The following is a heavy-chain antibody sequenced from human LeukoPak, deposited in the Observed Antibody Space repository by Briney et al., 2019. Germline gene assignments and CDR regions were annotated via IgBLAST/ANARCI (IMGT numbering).Heavy chain of an antibody. CDR2: IYSGGST. J-gene: IGHJ4*02. V-gene: IGHV3-66*01. CDR3: ARDQQLNPRLDY. D-gene: IGHD5-24*01. Sequence: GGSLRLSCAASGFTVSSNYMSWVRQAPGKGLEWVSVIYSGGSTYYADSVKGRFTISRDNSKNTLYLQMNSLRAEDTAVYYCARDQQLNPRLDYWGQGTLVTVSS. CDR1: GFTVSSNY.